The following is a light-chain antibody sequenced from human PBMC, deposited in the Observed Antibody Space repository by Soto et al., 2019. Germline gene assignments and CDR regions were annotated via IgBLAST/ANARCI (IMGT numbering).Light chain of an antibody. CDR3: MQGTYWPT. CDR1: QSLVYSDGNTY. V-gene: IGKV2-30*01. CDR2: KVS. J-gene: IGKJ1*01. Sequence: DVVMTQSPLSLPVTLGQPATISCRSSQSLVYSDGNTYLNWFQQXPGQSPXXLMYKVSTRDSGVPDRLSGSGSGTDFTLKISRLEAEDVGVYYCMQGTYWPTFGQGTKVDIK.